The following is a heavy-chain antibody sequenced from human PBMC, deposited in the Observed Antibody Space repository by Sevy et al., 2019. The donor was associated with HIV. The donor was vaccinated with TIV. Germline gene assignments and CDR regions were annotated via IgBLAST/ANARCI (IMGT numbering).Heavy chain of an antibody. V-gene: IGHV3-9*01. D-gene: IGHD3-10*01. CDR2: ISWNSGSI. CDR1: GFSFDDHA. Sequence: GGSLRLSCAASGFSFDDHAMHWVRQAPGKGLEWVSGISWNSGSIGYADSVKGRFTISRDNAKNSLYLQMDSLRAEDTAVYYCARDYGSGEGYWGQGTLVTVSS. J-gene: IGHJ4*02. CDR3: ARDYGSGEGY.